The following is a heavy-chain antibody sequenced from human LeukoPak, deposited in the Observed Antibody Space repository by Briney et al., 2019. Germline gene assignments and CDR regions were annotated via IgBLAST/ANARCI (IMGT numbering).Heavy chain of an antibody. D-gene: IGHD6-19*01. V-gene: IGHV3-30*18. CDR2: ISYDGSNK. J-gene: IGHJ4*02. CDR1: GFSYSSFG. Sequence: GRSLRLSCGASGFSYSSFGMHWVRQAPGKGLEWVAAISYDGSNKNYADSVKGRFTISRDNSKNTLYLQMNSLRAEDTGVYVGAKPSESSAWLFDYWGQGTLVTVSS. CDR3: AKPSESSAWLFDY.